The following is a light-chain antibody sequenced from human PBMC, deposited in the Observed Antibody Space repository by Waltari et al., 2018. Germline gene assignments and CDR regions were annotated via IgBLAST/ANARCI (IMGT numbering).Light chain of an antibody. CDR3: QQADGIPFT. V-gene: IGKV1-39*01. CDR1: QSVSRY. Sequence: IKMTQSPSSLSASVVDTVTITCRASQSVSRYLNWYQQRPGEAPNLLIFTTSNLQGGVPSRFSGSGSGTEFILTINSLQPEDFATYYCQQADGIPFTFGQGTKVEVK. J-gene: IGKJ2*01. CDR2: TTS.